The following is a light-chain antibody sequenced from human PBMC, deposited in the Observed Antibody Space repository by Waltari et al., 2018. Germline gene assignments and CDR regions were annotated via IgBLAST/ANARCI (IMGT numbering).Light chain of an antibody. Sequence: EIVLTQSPGTLSLSPGERATLSCRASQTISGSWLTWYQQKPGQAPRLVIYGASIRDPASPDRFSGSGSGTDFTLTISRLEPEDFAVYYCQQYDGSSVTFGGGTKVEIK. J-gene: IGKJ4*01. CDR3: QQYDGSSVT. V-gene: IGKV3-20*01. CDR2: GAS. CDR1: QTISGSW.